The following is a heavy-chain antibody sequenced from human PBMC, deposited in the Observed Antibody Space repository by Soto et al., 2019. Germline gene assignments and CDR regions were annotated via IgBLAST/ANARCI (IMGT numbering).Heavy chain of an antibody. V-gene: IGHV5-51*01. D-gene: IGHD1-1*01. CDR2: IYPGDSDT. CDR3: ARQAPRRCWYNRGAFDI. CDR1: GYSFTSYW. J-gene: IGHJ3*02. Sequence: PGESLKISCKGSGYSFTSYWIGWVRQMPGKGLEWMGIIYPGDSDTRYSPSFQGQVTISADKSISTAYLQWSSLKASDTAMYYCARQAPRRCWYNRGAFDIWGQGTMVTVSS.